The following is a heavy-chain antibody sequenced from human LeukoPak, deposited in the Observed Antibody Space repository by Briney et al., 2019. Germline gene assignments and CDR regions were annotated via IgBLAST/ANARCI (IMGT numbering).Heavy chain of an antibody. CDR3: AHSEKQWLSTGEHFDY. Sequence: SGPTLVNPTQTLTLTCTFSGFSLSTSGVGVGWIRQPPGKALEWLALIYWDDDKRYSPSLKSRLTITKDTSKNQVVLTMTNMDPVDTATYYCAHSEKQWLSTGEHFDYWGQGTLVTVSS. CDR2: IYWDDDK. J-gene: IGHJ4*02. CDR1: GFSLSTSGVG. V-gene: IGHV2-5*02. D-gene: IGHD6-19*01.